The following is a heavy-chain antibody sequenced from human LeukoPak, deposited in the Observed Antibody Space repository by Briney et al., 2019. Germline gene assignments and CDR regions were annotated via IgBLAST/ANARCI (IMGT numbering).Heavy chain of an antibody. D-gene: IGHD3-16*02. Sequence: GGSLRLSCTASGFTFGDNAMNGVRQAPGKGLEWVGFIRNKAYGGTTDYAASVKGRFTISRDDSKSIAYLQMNSLKTEDTAVYYCTRGDYDYVWGSYRPSDYWGQGTLVTVSS. CDR2: IRNKAYGGTT. CDR3: TRGDYDYVWGSYRPSDY. J-gene: IGHJ4*02. CDR1: GFTFGDNA. V-gene: IGHV3-49*04.